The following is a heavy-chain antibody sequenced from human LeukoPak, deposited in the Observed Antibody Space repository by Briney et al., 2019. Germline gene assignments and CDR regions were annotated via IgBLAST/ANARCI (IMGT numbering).Heavy chain of an antibody. D-gene: IGHD4-17*01. J-gene: IGHJ6*03. CDR3: ATTLTTVRYYYMDV. CDR2: IIPIFGTA. CDR1: GSTFSSYA. Sequence: GSSVKVSCKASGSTFSSYAISWVRQAPGQGLEWMGGIIPIFGTANYAQKFQGRVAITADESTSTAYMELSSLRSEDTAVYYCATTLTTVRYYYMDVWGKGTTVTVSS. V-gene: IGHV1-69*01.